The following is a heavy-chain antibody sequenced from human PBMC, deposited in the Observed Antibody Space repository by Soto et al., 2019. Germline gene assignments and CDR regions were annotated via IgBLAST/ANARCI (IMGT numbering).Heavy chain of an antibody. Sequence: PGESLKISCKGSGYSFTSYWISWVRQMPGKGLEWMGRIDPSDSYTNYSPSFQGHVTISADKSISTAYLQWSSLKASDTAMYYCARVKVKTRLTDNWGQGTLVTVSS. J-gene: IGHJ4*02. CDR3: ARVKVKTRLTDN. CDR2: IDPSDSYT. D-gene: IGHD1-7*01. CDR1: GYSFTSYW. V-gene: IGHV5-10-1*01.